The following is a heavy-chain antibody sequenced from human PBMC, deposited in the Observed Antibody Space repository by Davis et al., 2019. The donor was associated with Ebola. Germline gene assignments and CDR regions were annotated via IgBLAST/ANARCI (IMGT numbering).Heavy chain of an antibody. J-gene: IGHJ4*02. V-gene: IGHV3-23*01. D-gene: IGHD5-18*01. CDR2: ISGSGGST. CDR1: VITLSSYA. CDR3: ARDTAMAY. Sequence: GESLKISCTDSVITLSSYAMTWVRQAPGKGLEWVSAISGSGGSTYYADSVKGRFTISRDNSKNTLYLQMNSLRAEDTAVYYCARDTAMAYWGQGTLVTVSS.